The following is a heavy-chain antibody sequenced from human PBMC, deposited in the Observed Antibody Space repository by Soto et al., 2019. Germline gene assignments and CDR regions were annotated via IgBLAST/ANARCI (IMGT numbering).Heavy chain of an antibody. J-gene: IGHJ4*02. Sequence: SETLSLTCAVYGGSFSGYYWSWIRQPPGKGLEWIGEINHSGSTNYNPSLKSRVTISVDTSKNQFSLKLSSVTAADTAVYYCASDGYSSSWTTIDYWGQGTLVTVSS. V-gene: IGHV4-34*01. D-gene: IGHD6-13*01. CDR2: INHSGST. CDR1: GGSFSGYY. CDR3: ASDGYSSSWTTIDY.